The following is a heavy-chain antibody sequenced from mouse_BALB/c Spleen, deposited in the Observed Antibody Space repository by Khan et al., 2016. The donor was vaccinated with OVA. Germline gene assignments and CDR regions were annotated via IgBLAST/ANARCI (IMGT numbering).Heavy chain of an antibody. CDR3: ARPPYFSYVMDY. CDR1: GYTFTNYG. Sequence: QIQLVQSGPELKKPGETVKISCKASGYTFTNYGMNWVKQAPGRGLKWMGWINTYTGEPTYADDFKGRFVFSLATSASTAYLQINNLKNEDTATYFCARPPYFSYVMDYWGQGTSVTVSS. J-gene: IGHJ4*01. D-gene: IGHD2-10*01. V-gene: IGHV9-3-1*01. CDR2: INTYTGEP.